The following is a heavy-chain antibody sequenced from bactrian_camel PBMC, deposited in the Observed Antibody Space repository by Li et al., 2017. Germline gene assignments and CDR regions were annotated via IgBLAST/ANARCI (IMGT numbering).Heavy chain of an antibody. D-gene: IGHD1*01. CDR2: ISSLGALT. J-gene: IGHJ4*01. CDR1: GFTFSSYA. V-gene: IGHV3S40*01. CDR3: VRFGSQFATLASSAVN. Sequence: VQLVESGGGLVQPGGSLRLSCSASGFTFSSYAMSWVRQPPGKGLEWVSSISSLGALTYYADSVKGRFTLSEDNAKNTMYLQMHSLKPDDTAVYYCVRFGSQFATLASSAVNWGQGTQVTVS.